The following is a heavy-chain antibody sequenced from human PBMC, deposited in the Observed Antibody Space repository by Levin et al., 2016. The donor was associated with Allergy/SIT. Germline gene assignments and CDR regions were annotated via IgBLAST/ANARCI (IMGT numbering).Heavy chain of an antibody. V-gene: IGHV3-64D*08. Sequence: GGSLRLSCSASGFTLSSYYTHWVRQAPGKGLEYISAISGDGGSTYYADSVKGRFSMSRDHSKNTLYLQMSSLRAEDTALYYCVGQRVLGSIEYWGQGTLVTVCS. CDR1: GFTLSSYY. CDR3: VGQRVLGSIEY. D-gene: IGHD6-25*01. J-gene: IGHJ4*02. CDR2: ISGDGGST.